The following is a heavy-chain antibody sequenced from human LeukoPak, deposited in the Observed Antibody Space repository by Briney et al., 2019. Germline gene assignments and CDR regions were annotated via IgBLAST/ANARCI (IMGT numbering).Heavy chain of an antibody. V-gene: IGHV3-30*02. J-gene: IGHJ4*02. Sequence: GGSLRLSCAASGFTFSSYGMHWVRQARGKGLEWVAFIRYDGSNKYYADSVKGRFTISRDNSKNTLYLQMNSLRAEDTAVYYCAKGEEGITIFGVVTSIDYWGQGTLVTVSS. D-gene: IGHD3-3*01. CDR2: IRYDGSNK. CDR3: AKGEEGITIFGVVTSIDY. CDR1: GFTFSSYG.